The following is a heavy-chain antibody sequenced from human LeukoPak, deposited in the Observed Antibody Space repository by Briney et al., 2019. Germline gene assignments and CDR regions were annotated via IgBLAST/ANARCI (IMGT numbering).Heavy chain of an antibody. Sequence: SETLSLTCTVSGGSISSYYWSWIRQPPGKGLEWIGYIYYSGTTNYNPSLKSRVTILVDTSKNQFSLNLSSVTAADTAVYYCATSGIVVADPYFDYWGHGTLVTVSS. CDR2: IYYSGTT. V-gene: IGHV4-59*08. J-gene: IGHJ4*01. D-gene: IGHD6-19*01. CDR1: GGSISSYY. CDR3: ATSGIVVADPYFDY.